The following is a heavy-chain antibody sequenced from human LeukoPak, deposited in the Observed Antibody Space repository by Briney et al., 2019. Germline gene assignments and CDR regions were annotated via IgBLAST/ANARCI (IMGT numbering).Heavy chain of an antibody. CDR1: GGSITSSSYY. V-gene: IGHV4-39*01. CDR2: IFYSGTT. Sequence: SGTLSLTCTVSGGSITSSSYYWGWIRQPPGKGLEWIGSIFYSGTTYYNPSLKSRVTISVDTSKNQFSLRLNSVTAADTAVHYCARHLLGYCSGGNCYYFDFWGQGTLVTVSS. J-gene: IGHJ4*02. CDR3: ARHLLGYCSGGNCYYFDF. D-gene: IGHD2-15*01.